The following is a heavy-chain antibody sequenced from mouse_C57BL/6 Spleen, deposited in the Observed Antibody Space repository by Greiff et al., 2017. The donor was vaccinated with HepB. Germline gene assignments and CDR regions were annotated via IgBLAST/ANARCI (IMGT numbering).Heavy chain of an antibody. V-gene: IGHV1-7*01. CDR3: ARSDYGNYGAMDY. D-gene: IGHD2-1*01. CDR1: GYTFTSYW. CDR2: INPSSGYT. J-gene: IGHJ4*01. Sequence: VQLQQSGAELAKPGASVKLSCKASGYTFTSYWMHWVKQRPGQGLEWIGYINPSSGYTKYNQKFKDKATVTADTSSSTAYMQLSSLTYADSAVYYCARSDYGNYGAMDYWGQGTSVTVSS.